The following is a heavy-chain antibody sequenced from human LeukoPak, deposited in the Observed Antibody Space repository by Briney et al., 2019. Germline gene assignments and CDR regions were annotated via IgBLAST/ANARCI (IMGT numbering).Heavy chain of an antibody. V-gene: IGHV3-48*03. J-gene: IGHJ3*02. CDR2: INSGSTTI. Sequence: PGGSRRLSCAASGFTFSSYELYWVRQAPGKGLEWISYINSGSTTIKYADSVRGRFTISRDDVRESLYLQMSNLRAEDTATYYCGASRHYVGAFDIWGQGTLVTVSS. CDR3: GASRHYVGAFDI. D-gene: IGHD3-16*01. CDR1: GFTFSSYE.